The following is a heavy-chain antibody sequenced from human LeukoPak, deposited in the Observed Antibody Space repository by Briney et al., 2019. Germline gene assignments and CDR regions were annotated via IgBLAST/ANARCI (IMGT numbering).Heavy chain of an antibody. V-gene: IGHV3-23*01. CDR2: ISGGGGST. Sequence: GGSLRLSCAASGFTFSNYAMSRVRQAPGKGLEWVSAISGGGGSTYYADSVRGRFTVSRDNSRNTLYLQMNNLRAEDTAVYYCAKVPISSGWPNFDYWGQGTLVTVSS. J-gene: IGHJ4*02. D-gene: IGHD6-19*01. CDR3: AKVPISSGWPNFDY. CDR1: GFTFSNYA.